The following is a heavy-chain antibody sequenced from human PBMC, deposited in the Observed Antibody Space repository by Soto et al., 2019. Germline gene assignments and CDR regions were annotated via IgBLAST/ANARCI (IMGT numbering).Heavy chain of an antibody. CDR3: TRGKWFPRGYGMDV. V-gene: IGHV4-59*02. CDR2: IYLGGSA. CDR1: GDSVTSDY. D-gene: IGHD3-22*01. Sequence: QVQLQESGPGLVKPSETLSLTCTVSGDSVTSDYWSWIRQPPGKRLEYIGFIYLGGSANYNPSLECRVTISPDKSKNQLYLRLTSVTAADTAVYYCTRGKWFPRGYGMDVWGRGTTVTVS. J-gene: IGHJ6*02.